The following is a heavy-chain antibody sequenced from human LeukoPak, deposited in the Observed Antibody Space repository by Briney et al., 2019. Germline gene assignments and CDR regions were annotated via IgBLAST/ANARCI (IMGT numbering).Heavy chain of an antibody. D-gene: IGHD3-16*01. CDR3: ARDKLGYFDY. J-gene: IGHJ4*02. Sequence: SETLSLTCTVSNGSITNDYWSWIRQSPGKGLEWIAYIYYTGSTNYNPSLKSRVTISVDTSKNQFSLKLSSVTAADTAVYYCARDKLGYFDYWGQGTLVTVSS. CDR2: IYYTGST. CDR1: NGSITNDY. V-gene: IGHV4-59*12.